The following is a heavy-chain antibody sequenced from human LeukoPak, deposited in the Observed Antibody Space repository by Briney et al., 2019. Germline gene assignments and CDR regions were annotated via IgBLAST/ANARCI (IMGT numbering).Heavy chain of an antibody. CDR3: SRAPDRGY. Sequence: ASVNVSCKTSGYTFTAYYMHWVRQAPGQGLEWMGWINPNSGVTKYAQKFQGRVTMTRDTSISTAFMELSSLRSDDTAVYYCSRAPDRGYWGQGTLVTVSS. CDR2: INPNSGVT. J-gene: IGHJ4*02. V-gene: IGHV1-2*02. D-gene: IGHD7-27*01. CDR1: GYTFTAYY.